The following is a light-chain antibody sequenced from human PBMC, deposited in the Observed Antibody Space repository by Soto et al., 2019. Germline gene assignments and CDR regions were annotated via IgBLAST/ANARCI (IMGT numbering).Light chain of an antibody. V-gene: IGKV1-5*01. Sequence: DIQMTQSPSTLSASVGDTVTITCRASQSISTWLAWYQQKPGKAPKVLIYDASRLESGVPSRFSGSGSGTEFTLTISSLQPDDFATYYCQQYDSYSWTFGQGTRWIS. CDR1: QSISTW. CDR2: DAS. CDR3: QQYDSYSWT. J-gene: IGKJ1*01.